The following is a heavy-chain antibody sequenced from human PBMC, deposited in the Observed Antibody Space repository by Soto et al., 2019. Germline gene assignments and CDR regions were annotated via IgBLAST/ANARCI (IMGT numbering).Heavy chain of an antibody. CDR1: GTSFSGYY. Sequence: SETLSLTCAVYGTSFSGYYWSWIRQAPGKGLEWIGEISHSGSTNYNPSLKSRVMISLDTSKAQFSLKLSSVSAADTAVYYCARGPYGSGIRSPYYNYYMDVWGKGTTVTVSS. D-gene: IGHD3-10*01. J-gene: IGHJ6*03. CDR3: ARGPYGSGIRSPYYNYYMDV. V-gene: IGHV4-34*01. CDR2: ISHSGST.